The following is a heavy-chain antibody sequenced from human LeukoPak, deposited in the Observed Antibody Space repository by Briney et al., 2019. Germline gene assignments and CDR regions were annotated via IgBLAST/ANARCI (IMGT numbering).Heavy chain of an antibody. D-gene: IGHD6-13*01. Sequence: SETLSLTCAVYGGSFSGYYWSWIRQPPGKGLEWIGEINHSGSTNYNPSLKSRVTISVDTSKNQFSLKLSSVTAADTAVYYCARESGSWSSYYYYYMDVWGKGTTVTVSS. J-gene: IGHJ6*03. CDR3: ARESGSWSSYYYYYMDV. V-gene: IGHV4-34*01. CDR1: GGSFSGYY. CDR2: INHSGST.